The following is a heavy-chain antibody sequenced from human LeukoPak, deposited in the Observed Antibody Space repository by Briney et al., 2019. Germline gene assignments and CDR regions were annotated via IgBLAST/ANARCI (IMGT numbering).Heavy chain of an antibody. Sequence: GRSLRLSCAASGFTFSSYGMHWVRQAPGKGLEWVAVIWYDGSNKYYADSVKGRFTISRDNSKNTLYLQMNRLRAEDTAVYYCARGSGSPFYWGQGTLVTVSS. CDR2: IWYDGSNK. V-gene: IGHV3-33*01. D-gene: IGHD1-26*01. CDR1: GFTFSSYG. CDR3: ARGSGSPFY. J-gene: IGHJ4*02.